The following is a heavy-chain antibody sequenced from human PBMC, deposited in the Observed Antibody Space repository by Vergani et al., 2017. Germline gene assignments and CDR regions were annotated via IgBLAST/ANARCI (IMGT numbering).Heavy chain of an antibody. CDR1: GFTFDDYA. V-gene: IGHV3-9*01. Sequence: EVQLVESGGGLVQPGRSLRLSCAASGFTFDDYAMHWVRQAPGKGLEWVSGISWNSGSIGYADSVKGRFTISRDNAKNSLYLQMNSLRAEDTAVYYCASSSSRSRLDAFDIWGQGTMVTVSS. J-gene: IGHJ3*02. CDR3: ASSSSRSRLDAFDI. D-gene: IGHD2-2*01. CDR2: ISWNSGSI.